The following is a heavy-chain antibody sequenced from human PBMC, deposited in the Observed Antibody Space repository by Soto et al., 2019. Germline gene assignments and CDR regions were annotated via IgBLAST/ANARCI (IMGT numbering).Heavy chain of an antibody. D-gene: IGHD6-13*01. CDR2: IYYSGST. Sequence: SETLSLTCTVSGVSISSSSYYWGWIRQPPGKGLEWIGSIYYSGSTYYNPSPKSRVTISVDTSKNQFSLKLSSVTAADTAVYYCAGTSKYSSSWYSGSWFDPWGQGTLVTVSS. CDR3: AGTSKYSSSWYSGSWFDP. CDR1: GVSISSSSYY. J-gene: IGHJ5*02. V-gene: IGHV4-39*01.